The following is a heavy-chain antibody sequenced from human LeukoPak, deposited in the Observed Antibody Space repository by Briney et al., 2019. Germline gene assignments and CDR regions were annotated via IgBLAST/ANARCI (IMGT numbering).Heavy chain of an antibody. D-gene: IGHD3-3*01. CDR1: GFTFSSYW. V-gene: IGHV3-7*01. CDR2: IKQDGSEK. CDR3: ARSGRLRFLENYYYMDV. J-gene: IGHJ6*03. Sequence: GGSLRLSCAASGFTFSSYWMSWVRQAPGKGLEWVANIKQDGSEKYYVDSVKGRFTISRDNAKNSLYLQMNSLRAEDTAVYYCARSGRLRFLENYYYMDVWGKGTTVTVSS.